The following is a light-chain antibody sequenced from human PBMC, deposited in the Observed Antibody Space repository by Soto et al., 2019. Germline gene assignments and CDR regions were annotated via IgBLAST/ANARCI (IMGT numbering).Light chain of an antibody. CDR3: AACDDSLNGVV. V-gene: IGLV1-36*01. Sequence: QSVLTQPPSVSEAPRQRVTISCSGSSSNIGNNAVNWYQQLPGKTPKLLIYYDDLLPSGVSDRFSGSKSGTSASLAISGRQSADEADYYCAACDDSLNGVVFGGGTKLTVL. J-gene: IGLJ2*01. CDR1: SSNIGNNA. CDR2: YDD.